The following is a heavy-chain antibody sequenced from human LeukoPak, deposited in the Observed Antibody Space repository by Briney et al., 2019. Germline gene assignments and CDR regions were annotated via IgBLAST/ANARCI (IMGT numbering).Heavy chain of an antibody. D-gene: IGHD1-7*01. J-gene: IGHJ6*03. CDR1: GFTFSSYA. Sequence: GRSLRLSCAASGFTFSSYAMHWVRQAPGKGLEWVAVISYDGSNKYYADSAKGRFTISRDNSKNTLYLQMNSLRAEDTAVYYCARSRGITGTTIYYYYMDVWGKGTTVTVSS. CDR2: ISYDGSNK. CDR3: ARSRGITGTTIYYYYMDV. V-gene: IGHV3-30-3*01.